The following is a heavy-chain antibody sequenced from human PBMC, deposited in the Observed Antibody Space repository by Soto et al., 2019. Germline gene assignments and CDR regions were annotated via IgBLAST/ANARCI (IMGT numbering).Heavy chain of an antibody. V-gene: IGHV3-66*01. D-gene: IGHD5-18*01. J-gene: IGHJ4*02. Sequence: GGSLRLSCAASGFSVGSNYMTWVRQAPGKGLEWVSLIYKDGRTYYADSVKGRFTISRDDSKCSLYLQMNSLRGEDTAVYYCAKGVPGYGHGYRFDCWGQGTLVTVSS. CDR2: IYKDGRT. CDR3: AKGVPGYGHGYRFDC. CDR1: GFSVGSNY.